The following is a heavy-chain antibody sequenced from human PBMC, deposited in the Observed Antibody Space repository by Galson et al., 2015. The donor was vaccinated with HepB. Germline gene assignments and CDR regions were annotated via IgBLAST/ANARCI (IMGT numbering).Heavy chain of an antibody. CDR1: GFSFTDHY. J-gene: IGHJ4*02. CDR3: ARSIAVASAY. D-gene: IGHD6-19*01. CDR2: SKNKANGYTT. V-gene: IGHV3-72*01. Sequence: SLRLSCAASGFSFTDHYADWVRQAPGKGLEWVARSKNKANGYTTEYAPSVKGRFVISRDDSKNSVYLQMNSLKTEDTAVYYCARSIAVASAYWGQGTLVTVSS.